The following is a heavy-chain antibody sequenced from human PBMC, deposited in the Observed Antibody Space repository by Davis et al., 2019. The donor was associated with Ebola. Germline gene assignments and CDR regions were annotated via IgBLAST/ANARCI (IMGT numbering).Heavy chain of an antibody. D-gene: IGHD6-6*01. V-gene: IGHV1-46*01. Sequence: AASVKVSCKASGYTFTDYYMNWVRQTPGQGLEWMGIIAPSGDFTRFAPKFQGRITLTTDTSTSTAYMELWSLGPDDTAVYYCARDKPYSSSSSPSGDFWGQGTLVTVSS. CDR2: IAPSGDFT. CDR1: GYTFTDYY. J-gene: IGHJ4*02. CDR3: ARDKPYSSSSSPSGDF.